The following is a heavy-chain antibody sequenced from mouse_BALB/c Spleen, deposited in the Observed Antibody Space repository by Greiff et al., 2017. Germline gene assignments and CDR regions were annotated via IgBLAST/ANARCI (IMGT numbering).Heavy chain of an antibody. CDR2: ISSGGST. Sequence: EVMLVESGGGLVKPGGSLKLSCAASGFTLSSYAMSWVRQTPEKRLEWVASISSGGSTYYPDSVKGRFTISRDNARNILYLQMSSLRSEDTAMYYCARGRGDGYYVGWFAYWGQGALVTVSA. CDR3: ARGRGDGYYVGWFAY. CDR1: GFTLSSYA. J-gene: IGHJ3*01. D-gene: IGHD2-3*01. V-gene: IGHV5-6-5*01.